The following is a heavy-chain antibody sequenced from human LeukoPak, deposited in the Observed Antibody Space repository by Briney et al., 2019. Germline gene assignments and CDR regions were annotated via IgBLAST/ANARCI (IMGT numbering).Heavy chain of an antibody. CDR1: GFTFSSYA. J-gene: IGHJ4*02. Sequence: GGSLRLSCAASGFTFSSYAMSWVRQAPGKGLEWVSAISGSGGSTYYADSVKGRFTISRDNSKNTLYLQMNSLRAEDTAVYYCAKATGPLITIFGVVNHYFDYWGQGTLVTVSS. V-gene: IGHV3-23*01. CDR3: AKATGPLITIFGVVNHYFDY. D-gene: IGHD3-3*01. CDR2: ISGSGGST.